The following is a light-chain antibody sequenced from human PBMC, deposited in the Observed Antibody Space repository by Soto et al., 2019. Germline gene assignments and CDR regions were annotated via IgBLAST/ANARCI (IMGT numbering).Light chain of an antibody. CDR1: QSVSSY. Sequence: EIVLTQSPATLSLSPGERATLSCRASQSVSSYLAWYQQKPGQAPRLLIYDASNRALDTPARFAGSGSGTEFTLTISSLQSEDFAVYFCQQYNNWPITFGQGTRLEIK. J-gene: IGKJ5*01. CDR2: DAS. V-gene: IGKV3-15*01. CDR3: QQYNNWPIT.